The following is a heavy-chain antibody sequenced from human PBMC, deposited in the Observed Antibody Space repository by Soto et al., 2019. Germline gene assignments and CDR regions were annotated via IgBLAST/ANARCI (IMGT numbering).Heavy chain of an antibody. D-gene: IGHD6-25*01. V-gene: IGHV3-33*04. CDR1: GFSISTYA. J-gene: IGHJ4*02. CDR3: GGGGRAVAAAGGRLDY. Sequence: QVQLVESGGGVVQPGRSLRLSCAASGFSISTYAIHWVRQAPGKGPEWVAGIWSDGSNTFYADSVKGRFTISRDISEKWVFVQMKGLGVEGGVLYFGGGGGRAVAAAGGRLDYWGQGSMVTVSS. CDR2: IWSDGSNT.